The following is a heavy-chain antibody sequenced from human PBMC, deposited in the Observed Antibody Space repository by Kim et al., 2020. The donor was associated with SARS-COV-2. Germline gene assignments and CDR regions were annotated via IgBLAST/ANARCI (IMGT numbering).Heavy chain of an antibody. D-gene: IGHD5-12*01. V-gene: IGHV1-2*02. Sequence: ASVKVSCKASGYTFTGYYMHWVRQAPGQGLEWMGWINPNSGGTNYAQKFQGRVTMTRDTSISTAYMELSRLRSDDTAVYYCARSSRDGYNLPVPSFDYWGQGTLVTVSS. CDR1: GYTFTGYY. J-gene: IGHJ4*02. CDR3: ARSSRDGYNLPVPSFDY. CDR2: INPNSGGT.